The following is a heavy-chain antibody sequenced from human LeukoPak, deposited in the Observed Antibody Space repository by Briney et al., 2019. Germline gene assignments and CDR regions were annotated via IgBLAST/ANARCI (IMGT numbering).Heavy chain of an antibody. CDR3: ATPGIVVVVAAPLDY. J-gene: IGHJ4*02. V-gene: IGHV1-69*05. CDR2: IIPIFGTA. D-gene: IGHD2-15*01. CDR1: GGTFSSYA. Sequence: SVKVSCKASGGTFSSYAISWVRQAPGQGLEWMGGIIPIFGTANYAQKFQGRVTITTDESTSTTYMELSSLRSEDTAVYYCATPGIVVVVAAPLDYWGQGTLVTVSS.